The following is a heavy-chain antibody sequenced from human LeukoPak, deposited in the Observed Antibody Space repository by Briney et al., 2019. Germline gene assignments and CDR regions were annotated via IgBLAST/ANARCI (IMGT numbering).Heavy chain of an antibody. V-gene: IGHV3-48*03. Sequence: GGSLGLSCAASGFTFSSYEMNWVRQAPGKGLEWVSYISSSGSTIYYADSVKGRFTISRDNAKNSLYLQMNSLRAEDTAVYYCARDRSGYSGYAFFDYWGQGTLVTVSS. CDR2: ISSSGSTI. J-gene: IGHJ4*02. D-gene: IGHD5-12*01. CDR3: ARDRSGYSGYAFFDY. CDR1: GFTFSSYE.